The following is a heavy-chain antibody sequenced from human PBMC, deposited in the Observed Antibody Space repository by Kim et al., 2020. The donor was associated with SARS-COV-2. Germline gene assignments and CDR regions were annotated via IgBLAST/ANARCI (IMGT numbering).Heavy chain of an antibody. D-gene: IGHD2-2*01. V-gene: IGHV1-46*01. Sequence: ASVKVSCKASGYTFTSYFMHWVRQAPGQGLEWLGIINPSGGGTSYAQKSQGRVTLTSDTSTSTDYMELSSLRSEDTAVYYCARESLGYCSSTPCRDDAFNVWGQGTMVTVSS. CDR2: INPSGGGT. CDR1: GYTFTSYF. CDR3: ARESLGYCSSTPCRDDAFNV. J-gene: IGHJ3*01.